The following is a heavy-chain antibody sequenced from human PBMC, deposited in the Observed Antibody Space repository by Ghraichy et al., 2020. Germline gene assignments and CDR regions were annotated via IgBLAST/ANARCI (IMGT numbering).Heavy chain of an antibody. CDR1: RFTFSSHA. CDR2: ISGSGGSP. V-gene: IGHV3-23*01. CDR3: ARDHYPSGYYGYYFDY. D-gene: IGHD3-10*01. Sequence: GVLNISCAASRFTFSSHAMGWVRQAPGKGLEWVSAISGSGGSPVYADTVKGRFTISRDNSKNTLYLQMNSLRAEDTAVYYCARDHYPSGYYGYYFDYWGQGTLVTVSS. J-gene: IGHJ4*02.